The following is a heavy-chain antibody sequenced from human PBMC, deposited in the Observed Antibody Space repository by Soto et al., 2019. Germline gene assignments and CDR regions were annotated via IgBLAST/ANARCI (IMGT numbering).Heavy chain of an antibody. V-gene: IGHV3-30-3*01. J-gene: IGHJ4*02. CDR3: ARDYAGYSYGISPSDY. D-gene: IGHD5-18*01. Sequence: QVQLVESGGGVVQPGRSLRLSCAASGFTFSSYAMHWVRQAPGKGLEWVAVISYDGSNKYYADSVKGRFTISRDNSKNTLYLQMNSLRAEDTAVYYCARDYAGYSYGISPSDYWGQGTLVTVSS. CDR2: ISYDGSNK. CDR1: GFTFSSYA.